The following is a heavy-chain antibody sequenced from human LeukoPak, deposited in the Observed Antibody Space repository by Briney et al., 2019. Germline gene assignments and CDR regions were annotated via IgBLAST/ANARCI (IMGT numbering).Heavy chain of an antibody. J-gene: IGHJ4*02. CDR1: GGSISSSSYY. CDR3: ARVNSPWGALLDY. Sequence: SETLSLTCTVSGGSISSSSYYWGWIRQPPGKGLEWIGSIYYSGSTYYNPSLKSRVTISVDTSKNQFSLKLSSVTAADTAVYYCARVNSPWGALLDYWGQGTLVTVSS. CDR2: IYYSGST. D-gene: IGHD3-16*01. V-gene: IGHV4-39*07.